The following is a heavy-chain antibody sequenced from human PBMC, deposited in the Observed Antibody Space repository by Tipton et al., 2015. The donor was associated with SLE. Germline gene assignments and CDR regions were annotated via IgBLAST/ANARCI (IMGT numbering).Heavy chain of an antibody. J-gene: IGHJ3*02. V-gene: IGHV3-23*01. Sequence: SLRLSCAASGFTFSRYAMTWVRQAPGKGLEWVSGISGSDGTTHYADSVKGRLTISRDNSKNMLYLQMGSLRADDTAVYYCASQLTILDAFDIWGQGTMVTVSS. CDR3: ASQLTILDAFDI. CDR2: ISGSDGTT. CDR1: GFTFSRYA. D-gene: IGHD1-1*01.